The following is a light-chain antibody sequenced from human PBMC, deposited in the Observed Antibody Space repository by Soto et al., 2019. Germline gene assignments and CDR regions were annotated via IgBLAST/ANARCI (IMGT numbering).Light chain of an antibody. V-gene: IGKV1-39*01. CDR1: QSIDKY. CDR2: AAS. Sequence: DIQMTQSPSSLSPFVGDRVTITCRASQSIDKYLNWYQQKPGQAPKLLIYAASSLQSGVPPRFSGSGSGTDFTLTISSLQPEDFATYYCQQSFDTPRTFGQGTKVEIK. J-gene: IGKJ1*01. CDR3: QQSFDTPRT.